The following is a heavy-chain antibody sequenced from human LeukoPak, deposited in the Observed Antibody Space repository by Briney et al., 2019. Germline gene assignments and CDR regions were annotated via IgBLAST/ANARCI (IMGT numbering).Heavy chain of an antibody. CDR2: IYYSGST. CDR3: ARSSGYLFDP. Sequence: SETLSLTCTVSGGSISSYYWSWIRQPPGKGLEWIGYIYYSGSTNYNPSLKSRVSISVDTSKNQFSLKLSSVSAADTAVYYCARSSGYLFDPWGQGILVTVSS. V-gene: IGHV4-59*08. CDR1: GGSISSYY. J-gene: IGHJ5*02. D-gene: IGHD3-22*01.